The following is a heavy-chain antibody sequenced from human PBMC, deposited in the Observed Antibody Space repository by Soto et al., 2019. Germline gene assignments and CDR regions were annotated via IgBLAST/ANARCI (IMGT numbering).Heavy chain of an antibody. CDR3: AKDFFVYSWAVPTYSYYSGMDV. J-gene: IGHJ6*02. CDR2: INCYNGVT. V-gene: IGHV1-18*01. Sequence: ASVKVSCKASGDISPRYGISWVRQAPGQGLEWLGWINCYNGVTNYAQSLQGRVTLTTDSSTSTAYMEVRSLRFDDTAVYYCAKDFFVYSWAVPTYSYYSGMDVWGQGTTVTVSS. D-gene: IGHD2-8*01. CDR1: GDISPRYG.